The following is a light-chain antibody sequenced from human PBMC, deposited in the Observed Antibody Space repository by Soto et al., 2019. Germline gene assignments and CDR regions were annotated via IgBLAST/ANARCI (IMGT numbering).Light chain of an antibody. CDR2: GAS. J-gene: IGKJ2*01. Sequence: EIVLTQSPGTLSLSPGERATLSCRASQSVSSSYLAWYQQKPGQAPRLLIYGASIRATGIPDRFSGSGSGTYFTLIISRLEPEDFAVYYCQQYGSSPIFGQGTKLEIK. CDR1: QSVSSSY. CDR3: QQYGSSPI. V-gene: IGKV3-20*01.